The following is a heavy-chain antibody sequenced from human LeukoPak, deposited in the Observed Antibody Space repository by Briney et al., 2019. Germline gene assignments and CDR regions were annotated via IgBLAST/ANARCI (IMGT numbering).Heavy chain of an antibody. CDR3: ARARIAARPDYFDY. CDR1: GASISSSF. Sequence: PSETLSLTCSVSGASISSSFWSWIRQPPGKGLEWIGYTHYSVTPNYNPSLKSRVTILVDTSKNQFSLKLSSVTAADTAVYYCARARIAARPDYFDYWGQGTLVTVSS. D-gene: IGHD6-6*01. V-gene: IGHV4-59*08. CDR2: THYSVTP. J-gene: IGHJ4*02.